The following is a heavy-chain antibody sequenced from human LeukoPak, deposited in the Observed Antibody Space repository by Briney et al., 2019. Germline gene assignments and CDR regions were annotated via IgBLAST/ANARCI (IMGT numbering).Heavy chain of an antibody. CDR3: ARRNYGSPRWFDP. V-gene: IGHV1-8*01. J-gene: IGHJ5*02. CDR1: GYTFSSYD. Sequence: ASVKVSCKASGYTFSSYDINWVRQATGQGLEWMGWMNPNSGNTGYAQKFQGRVTMTRNTSISTAYMEQISLRSEDTAVYYCARRNYGSPRWFDPWGQGTLVTVSS. CDR2: MNPNSGNT. D-gene: IGHD3-10*01.